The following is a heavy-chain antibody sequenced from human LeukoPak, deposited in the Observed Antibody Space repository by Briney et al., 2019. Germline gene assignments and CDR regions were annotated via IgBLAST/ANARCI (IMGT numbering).Heavy chain of an antibody. V-gene: IGHV3-15*01. Sequence: GGSLRLSCAASGFTFSNAWMSWVRQAPGKGLEWVGRIKSKTDGGTTDYAAPVKGRFTISRDDSKNTLYLQMNSLKTEDTAVYYCTTDWSSITMVRGVMDVWGKGPRSPSPQ. CDR1: GFTFSNAW. D-gene: IGHD3-10*01. CDR2: IKSKTDGGTT. CDR3: TTDWSSITMVRGVMDV. J-gene: IGHJ6*01.